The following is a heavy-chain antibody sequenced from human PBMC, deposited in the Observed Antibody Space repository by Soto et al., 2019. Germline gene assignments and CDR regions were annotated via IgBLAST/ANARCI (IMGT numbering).Heavy chain of an antibody. CDR2: IKQDGSEK. Sequence: GGSLILSCAASGFTFSSYWMSWVRQAPGKGLEWMANIKQDGSEKYYVDSVKGRFTISRDNAKNSLYLQMNSLRAEDTAVYYCARDSGLLYYYGMDVWGQGTTVTVSS. CDR1: GFTFSSYW. CDR3: ARDSGLLYYYGMDV. J-gene: IGHJ6*02. V-gene: IGHV3-7*05. D-gene: IGHD3-10*01.